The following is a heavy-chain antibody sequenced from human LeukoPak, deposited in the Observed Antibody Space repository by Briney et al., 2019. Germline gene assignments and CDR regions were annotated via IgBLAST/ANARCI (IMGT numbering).Heavy chain of an antibody. CDR2: IIPIFGTA. CDR1: GGTFSSYA. V-gene: IGHV1-69*13. CDR3: AREESGYSYGEPFDY. Sequence: SVKVSCKASGGTFSSYAISWVRQAPGQGLEWMGGIIPIFGTANYAQRFQGRVTITADESTSTAYMELSSLRSEDTAVYYCAREESGYSYGEPFDYWGQGTLVTVSS. D-gene: IGHD5-18*01. J-gene: IGHJ4*02.